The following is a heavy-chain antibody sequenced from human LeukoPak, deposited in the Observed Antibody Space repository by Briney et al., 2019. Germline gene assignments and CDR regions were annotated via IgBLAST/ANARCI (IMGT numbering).Heavy chain of an antibody. CDR1: GFTFSDYA. V-gene: IGHV3-23*01. CDR3: AKRTPYTGSSQSFDY. D-gene: IGHD1-26*01. CDR2: ISGSADNT. J-gene: IGHJ4*02. Sequence: GGSLRLSCVASGFTFSDYAMSWVRQAPGKGLEWVSAISGSADNTYYADSVKGRFAISRDNSKNTLYLQLSTLRADDTAVCYCAKRTPYTGSSQSFDYWGQGTLVTVSS.